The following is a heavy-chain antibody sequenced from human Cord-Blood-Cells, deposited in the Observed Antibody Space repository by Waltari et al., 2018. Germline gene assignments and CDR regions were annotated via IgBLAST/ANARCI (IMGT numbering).Heavy chain of an antibody. CDR1: GGPFSSYA. Sequence: QVQLVQSGAEVKKPGSSVKVSCKASGGPFSSYALCWVRQAAGQGLEWMGGISPIFGTANYAQKYQGRVTITADESTSTAYMELSSLRSEDTAVYYCARFSDRTAALYYGMDVWGQGTTVTVSS. D-gene: IGHD6-13*01. CDR2: ISPIFGTA. J-gene: IGHJ6*02. V-gene: IGHV1-69*01. CDR3: ARFSDRTAALYYGMDV.